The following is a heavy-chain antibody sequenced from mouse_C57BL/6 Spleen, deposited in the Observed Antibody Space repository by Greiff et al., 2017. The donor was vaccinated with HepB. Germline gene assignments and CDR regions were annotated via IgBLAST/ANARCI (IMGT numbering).Heavy chain of an antibody. CDR2: ISYDGSN. CDR1: GYSITSGYY. V-gene: IGHV3-6*01. D-gene: IGHD1-1*01. Sequence: DVKLQESGPGLVKPSQSLSLTCSVTGYSITSGYYWNWIRQFPGNKLEWMGYISYDGSNNYNPSLKNRISITRDTSKNQFFLKLNSVTTEDTATYYCAREGYGSSYGAMDYWGQGTSVTVSS. CDR3: AREGYGSSYGAMDY. J-gene: IGHJ4*01.